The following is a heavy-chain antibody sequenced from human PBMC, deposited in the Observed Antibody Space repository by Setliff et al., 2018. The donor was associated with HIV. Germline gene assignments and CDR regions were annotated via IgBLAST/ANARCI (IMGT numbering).Heavy chain of an antibody. J-gene: IGHJ4*02. D-gene: IGHD5-12*01. CDR1: GFTFSSYS. Sequence: GGSLRLSCAASGFTFSSYSMNWVRQAPGKGLEWVSSISSSSSYIYYADSLKGRFTISRDNAKNSLYLQMNSLRAEDTAVYYCARDPPGSGFHLDYWGQGTLVTVSS. V-gene: IGHV3-21*01. CDR3: ARDPPGSGFHLDY. CDR2: ISSSSSYI.